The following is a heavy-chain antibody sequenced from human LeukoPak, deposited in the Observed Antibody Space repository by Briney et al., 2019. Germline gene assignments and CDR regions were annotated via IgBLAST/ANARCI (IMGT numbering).Heavy chain of an antibody. CDR1: GGSFSGYY. CDR3: ATEEDSGSRGWFDP. Sequence: SETLSLTCAVYGGSFSGYYWSWIRQPPGKGLEWIGEINHSGSTNYNPSLKSRVTISVDTSKNQFSLKLSSVTAADTAVYYCATEEDSGSRGWFDPWGQGTLVTVSS. J-gene: IGHJ5*02. D-gene: IGHD1-26*01. CDR2: INHSGST. V-gene: IGHV4-34*01.